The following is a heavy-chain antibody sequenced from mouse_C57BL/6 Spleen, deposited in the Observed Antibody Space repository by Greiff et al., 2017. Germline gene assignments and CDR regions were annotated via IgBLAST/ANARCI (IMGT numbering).Heavy chain of an antibody. CDR2: IWSGGST. V-gene: IGHV2-2*01. CDR1: GFSLTSYG. D-gene: IGHD1-1*01. Sequence: QVQLKESGPGLVQPSQSLSITCTVSGFSLTSYGVHWVRQSPGKGLEWLGVIWSGGSTDYNAAFISRLSISKDNSKSQVFFKMNSLQADDTAIYYCARTLYGSSPYYAMDYWGQGTSVTVSS. J-gene: IGHJ4*01. CDR3: ARTLYGSSPYYAMDY.